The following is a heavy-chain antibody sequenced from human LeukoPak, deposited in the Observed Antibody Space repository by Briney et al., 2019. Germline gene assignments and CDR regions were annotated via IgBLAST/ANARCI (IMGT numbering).Heavy chain of an antibody. CDR1: GFTFSSFT. J-gene: IGHJ4*02. Sequence: GGSLRLSCAASGFTFSSFTMIWVRQAPGKGLECVSSISSSSSYIYYADSVKGRFTISRDNAKDSLYLQMNSLRAEDTAVYYCARSGGYGGSWDYWGQGTLATVSS. D-gene: IGHD1-26*01. V-gene: IGHV3-21*01. CDR3: ARSGGYGGSWDY. CDR2: ISSSSSYI.